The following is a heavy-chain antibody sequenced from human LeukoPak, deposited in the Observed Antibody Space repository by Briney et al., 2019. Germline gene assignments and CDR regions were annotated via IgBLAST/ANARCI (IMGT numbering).Heavy chain of an antibody. CDR3: ARDSGMVRGVIGRWFDP. D-gene: IGHD3-10*01. Sequence: GASAKVSCKASGYIFNGYYMHWVRQAPGQGLEWMGWINPNSGGTNYAQKFQGRVTMTRDTSISTAYMELSRLRSDDTGVYYCARDSGMVRGVIGRWFDPWGQGTLVTVSS. CDR1: GYIFNGYY. V-gene: IGHV1-2*02. J-gene: IGHJ5*02. CDR2: INPNSGGT.